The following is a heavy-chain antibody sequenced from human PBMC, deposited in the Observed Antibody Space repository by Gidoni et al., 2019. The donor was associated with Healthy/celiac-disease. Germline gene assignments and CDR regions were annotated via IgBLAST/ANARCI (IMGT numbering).Heavy chain of an antibody. Sequence: QVQLQESGPGLVKPSETLSLTCTVSGGSIRSYYWSWIRQPPGKGLEWIGYIYYSGSTNYNPSLKSRVTISVDTSKNQFSLKLSSVTAADTAVYYCASHNYSGSYFYYFDYWGQGTLVTVSS. D-gene: IGHD1-26*01. V-gene: IGHV4-59*01. CDR2: IYYSGST. CDR1: GGSIRSYY. CDR3: ASHNYSGSYFYYFDY. J-gene: IGHJ4*02.